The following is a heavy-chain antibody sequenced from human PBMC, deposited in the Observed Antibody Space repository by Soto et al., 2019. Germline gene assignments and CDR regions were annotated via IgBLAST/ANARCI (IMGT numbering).Heavy chain of an antibody. CDR3: ATSFYYDSSGSYAFDT. J-gene: IGHJ3*02. Sequence: PGGSLRLSCAASALTFSDYYMSWIRQAPGKGLEWVSYMSSSGGTIHYADSVKGRFTFSRDNAKNSLYLQMNSLRAEDTAVYYCATSFYYDSSGSYAFDTWGQGTLVTVSS. D-gene: IGHD3-22*01. CDR2: MSSSGGTI. CDR1: ALTFSDYY. V-gene: IGHV3-11*01.